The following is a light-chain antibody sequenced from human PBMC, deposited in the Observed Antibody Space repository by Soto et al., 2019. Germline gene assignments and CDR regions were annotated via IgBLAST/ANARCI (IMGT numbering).Light chain of an antibody. CDR2: WAS. CDR1: QSVLYSSNNKNY. J-gene: IGKJ1*01. Sequence: DIVMTQSPDSLAVSLGERATINCKSSQSVLYSSNNKNYLAWYQQKPGQPPELLIYWASTRESGVPDRFSGSGSGTDFILTISSLQAEDVAVYYCQQYYSTPRTFGQGTKVEIK. V-gene: IGKV4-1*01. CDR3: QQYYSTPRT.